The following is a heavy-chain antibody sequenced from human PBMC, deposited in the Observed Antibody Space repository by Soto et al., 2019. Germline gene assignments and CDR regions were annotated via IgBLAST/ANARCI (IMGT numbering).Heavy chain of an antibody. CDR3: ARGQHVGSAGDY. CDR2: ISYDGSNK. D-gene: IGHD6-6*01. V-gene: IGHV3-30-3*01. CDR1: GFTFSSYA. J-gene: IGHJ4*02. Sequence: QVQLVESGGGVIQPGRSRRLSCAASGFTFSSYAMHWVRQAPGKGLEWVAVISYDGSNKYYADSVKGRFTISRDNSKNTLYLQMNSLRAEDTAVYYCARGQHVGSAGDYWGQGTLVTVSS.